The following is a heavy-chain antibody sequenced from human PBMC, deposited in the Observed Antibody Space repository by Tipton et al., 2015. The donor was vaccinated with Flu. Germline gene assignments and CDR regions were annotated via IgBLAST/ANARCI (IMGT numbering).Heavy chain of an antibody. V-gene: IGHV3-11*01. CDR3: ARDLGFFGVVISTYFDY. J-gene: IGHJ4*02. CDR1: GFTFSDYY. CDR2: ISSSGSTI. D-gene: IGHD3-3*01. Sequence: SLRLSCAASGFTFSDYYMSWIRQAPGKGLEWVSYISSSGSTIYYADSVKGRFTISRDNAKNSLYLQMNSLRAEDTAMYYCARDLGFFGVVISTYFDYWGQGTLVTVSS.